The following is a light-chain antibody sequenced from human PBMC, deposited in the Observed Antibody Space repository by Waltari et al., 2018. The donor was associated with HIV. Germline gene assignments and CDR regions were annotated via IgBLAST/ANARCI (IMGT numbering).Light chain of an antibody. CDR1: TSNIETPYD. V-gene: IGLV1-40*01. J-gene: IGLJ2*01. CDR2: GNN. Sequence: QSVLTQPPSVSGAPGQSVSISCPGTTSNIETPYDLHWYQQLPGAAPKLLVYGNNNRPSGVPARFSGSKSGTSASLAITGLQSEDEAFYYCQSYDSSLTAVIFGGGTKLTVL. CDR3: QSYDSSLTAVI.